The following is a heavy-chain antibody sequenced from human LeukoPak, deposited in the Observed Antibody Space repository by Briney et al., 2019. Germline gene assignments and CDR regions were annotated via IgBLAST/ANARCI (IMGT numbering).Heavy chain of an antibody. Sequence: PGGSLRLSCAASGFTFSGSAMHWVRQASGKGLEWVGRIRSKANSYATAYAASVKGRFTISRDDSKNTAYLQMNSLKTEDTAVYYCTMASPSHYDILTGPKMGYYGMDVWGQGTTVTVSS. D-gene: IGHD3-9*01. J-gene: IGHJ6*02. CDR1: GFTFSGSA. CDR3: TMASPSHYDILTGPKMGYYGMDV. V-gene: IGHV3-73*01. CDR2: IRSKANSYAT.